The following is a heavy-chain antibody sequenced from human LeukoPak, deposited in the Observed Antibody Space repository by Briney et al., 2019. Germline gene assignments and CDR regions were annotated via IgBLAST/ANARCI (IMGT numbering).Heavy chain of an antibody. V-gene: IGHV3-23*01. CDR3: AKSGYNRFDY. CDR2: FSGSGGGT. CDR1: GFSFSTYA. Sequence: PGGSLRLSCAASGFSFSTYAMSWVRQAPGKGLEWVSSFSGSGGGTYYADSVKGRFTISRDKSKNTLYLQMNSLRAGDTAVYYCAKSGYNRFDYWGQGTLVTVSS. D-gene: IGHD5-24*01. J-gene: IGHJ4*02.